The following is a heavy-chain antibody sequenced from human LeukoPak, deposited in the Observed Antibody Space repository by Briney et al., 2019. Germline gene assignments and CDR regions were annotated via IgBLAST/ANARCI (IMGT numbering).Heavy chain of an antibody. CDR2: ISSSSYYI. J-gene: IGHJ6*03. CDR1: GFTFDDYG. D-gene: IGHD5-12*01. V-gene: IGHV3-21*01. Sequence: GESLRLSCAASGFTFDDYGMSWVRQAPGKGLEWVSSISSSSYYIYYADSVKGRFTISRDNAKNSLYLQMNSLRAEDTAVYYCARDVAPASAYYYYMDVWGKGTTVTVSS. CDR3: ARDVAPASAYYYYMDV.